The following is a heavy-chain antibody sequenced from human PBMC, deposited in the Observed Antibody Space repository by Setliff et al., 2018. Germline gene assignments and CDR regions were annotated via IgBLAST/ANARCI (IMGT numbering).Heavy chain of an antibody. CDR2: ISSSGSTI. CDR3: ARGAYGDYYFDY. Sequence: GSLRLSCAASGFTFSSYEMNWVRQAPGKGLEWVSYISSSGSTIYYADSVKGRFTISRDNAKNSLYLQMNSLRAEDTAVYYCARGAYGDYYFDYWGQGTLVTVS. J-gene: IGHJ4*02. V-gene: IGHV3-48*03. D-gene: IGHD4-17*01. CDR1: GFTFSSYE.